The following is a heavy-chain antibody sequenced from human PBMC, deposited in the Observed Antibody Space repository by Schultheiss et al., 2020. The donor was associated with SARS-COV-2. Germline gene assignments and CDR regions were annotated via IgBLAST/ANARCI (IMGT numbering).Heavy chain of an antibody. J-gene: IGHJ4*02. D-gene: IGHD6-19*01. CDR2: INSDGSST. CDR1: GFTFSSYW. V-gene: IGHV3-74*01. CDR3: AKEGSGWPYYFDY. Sequence: GGSLRLSCAASGFTFSSYWMHWVRQAPGKGLVWVSRINSDGSSTSYADSVKGRFTISRDNAKNSLYLQINSLRAEDTAVYYCAKEGSGWPYYFDYWGQGALVTVSS.